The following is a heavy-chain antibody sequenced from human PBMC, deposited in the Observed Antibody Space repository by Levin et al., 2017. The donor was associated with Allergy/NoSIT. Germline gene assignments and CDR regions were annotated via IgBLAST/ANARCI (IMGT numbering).Heavy chain of an antibody. CDR2: INHSGST. CDR3: ARLQSTPMTGYIDY. J-gene: IGHJ4*02. Sequence: PSETLSLTCAVYGGSFSGYYWSWIRQPPGKGLEWIGEINHSGSTNYNPSLKSRVTISVDTSKNQFSLKLSSVTAADTAVYYCARLQSTPMTGYIDYWGQGTLVTVSS. CDR1: GGSFSGYY. V-gene: IGHV4-34*01. D-gene: IGHD2-2*01.